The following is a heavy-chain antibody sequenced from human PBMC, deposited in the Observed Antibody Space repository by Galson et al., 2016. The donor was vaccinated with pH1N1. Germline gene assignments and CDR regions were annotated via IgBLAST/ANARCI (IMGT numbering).Heavy chain of an antibody. V-gene: IGHV3-30*19. J-gene: IGHJ6*02. D-gene: IGHD3-10*01. CDR1: GFTLRRSG. CDR2: ISYDGNNA. CDR3: AKEGGTGSGKHSAFGMTV. Sequence: SLRLSCAVSGFTLRRSGMHWVRQAPGKGLEWVAIISYDGNNAYHGDSVKGRFTISRDNSKNTLYLDMNSLRPEDTAVYYCAKEGGTGSGKHSAFGMTVWGQGTTVTVSS.